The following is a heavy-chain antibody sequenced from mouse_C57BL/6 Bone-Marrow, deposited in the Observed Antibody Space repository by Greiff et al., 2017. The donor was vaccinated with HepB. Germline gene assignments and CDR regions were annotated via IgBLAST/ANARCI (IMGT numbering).Heavy chain of an antibody. J-gene: IGHJ2*01. CDR1: GYTFTSYW. CDR2: IDPSDSYT. V-gene: IGHV1-69*01. D-gene: IGHD1-1*01. Sequence: QVQLKQPGAELVMPGASVKLSCKASGYTFTSYWMHWVKQRPGQGLEWIGEIDPSDSYTNYNQKFKGKSTLTVDKSSSTAYMQLSSLTSEDSAVYYCARGTVVGYFDYWGQGTTLTVSS. CDR3: ARGTVVGYFDY.